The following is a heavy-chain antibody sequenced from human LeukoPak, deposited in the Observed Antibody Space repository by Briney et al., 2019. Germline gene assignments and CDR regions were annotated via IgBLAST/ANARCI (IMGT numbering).Heavy chain of an antibody. CDR2: ISGSGGST. CDR1: GFIFYNYA. CDR3: AKDRVPVATIGNFDY. J-gene: IGHJ4*02. Sequence: GGSLRLSCAASGFIFYNYAMSWVRQAPGKGLEWVSAISGSGGSTYYADSVKGRFTISRDNSKNTLYLQMNSLRAEDTAVYYCAKDRVPVATIGNFDYWGQGTLVTVSS. V-gene: IGHV3-23*01. D-gene: IGHD5-12*01.